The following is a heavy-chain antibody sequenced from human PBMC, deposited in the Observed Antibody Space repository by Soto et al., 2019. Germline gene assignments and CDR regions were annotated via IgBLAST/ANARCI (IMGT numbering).Heavy chain of an antibody. CDR2: ISWNSGSI. Sequence: GGSLRLSCAASGFTFEDYAMHWVRQAPGKGLEWVSGISWNSGSIGYADSVKGRFTVSRDNAKNSLYLQMNSLRAEDTALYYFAKEGVYSSAWYYFDYWGQGTWVTVPS. V-gene: IGHV3-9*01. CDR1: GFTFEDYA. D-gene: IGHD6-19*01. J-gene: IGHJ4*02. CDR3: AKEGVYSSAWYYFDY.